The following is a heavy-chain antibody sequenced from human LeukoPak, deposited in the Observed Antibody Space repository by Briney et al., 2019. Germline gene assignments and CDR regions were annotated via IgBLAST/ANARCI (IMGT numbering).Heavy chain of an antibody. CDR2: IYTSGST. Sequence: SETLSLTCTVSGGSISSYYWSWIRQPAGKGLEWIGRIYTSGSTNYNPSLKSRVTMSVDTSKNQFSLKLSSVTAADTAVYYCASGYSRGFPLFSWSQGTLVTVSS. CDR1: GGSISSYY. J-gene: IGHJ5*02. CDR3: ASGYSRGFPLFS. V-gene: IGHV4-4*07. D-gene: IGHD6-19*01.